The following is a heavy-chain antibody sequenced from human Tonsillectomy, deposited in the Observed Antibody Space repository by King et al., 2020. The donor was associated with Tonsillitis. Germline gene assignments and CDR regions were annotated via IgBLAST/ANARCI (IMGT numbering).Heavy chain of an antibody. V-gene: IGHV3-20*04. CDR1: GFTFDDYA. Sequence: VQLVESGGGVVRPGGSLRLSCAASGFTFDDYAMNWVRQAPGKGLEWVSGINWNGGSTVYTDSVKGRFPISRDNAKNSLYLHMNSLRAEDTALYYCARAGLSIPMHYFDYWGQGTLVTVSS. J-gene: IGHJ4*02. CDR3: ARAGLSIPMHYFDY. CDR2: INWNGGST. D-gene: IGHD2-21*01.